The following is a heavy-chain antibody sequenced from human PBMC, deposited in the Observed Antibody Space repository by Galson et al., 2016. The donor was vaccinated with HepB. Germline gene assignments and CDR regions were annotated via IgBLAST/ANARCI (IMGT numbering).Heavy chain of an antibody. Sequence: SLRLSCAASGFTFNSHKMHWVRQAPGKGLLWVSDINSDGSSTRYADSVKGRFTISRDNAKNSLYLQMNSLRAEDTAVYYCARDDPLAEYFQHWGRGTLVTVSS. J-gene: IGHJ1*01. CDR3: ARDDPLAEYFQH. CDR2: INSDGSST. V-gene: IGHV3-74*01. CDR1: GFTFNSHK.